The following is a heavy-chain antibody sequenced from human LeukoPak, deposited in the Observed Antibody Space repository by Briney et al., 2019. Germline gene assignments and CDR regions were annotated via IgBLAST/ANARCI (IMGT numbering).Heavy chain of an antibody. CDR1: GLTFNAFG. V-gene: IGHV3-48*01. CDR3: ARFRTWGDKAFDY. CDR2: IGTTSGAI. D-gene: IGHD2-21*02. J-gene: IGHJ4*02. Sequence: GGSLRLSCAASGLTFNAFGMNWVRQAPGKGLEWVSCIGTTSGAIYYADSVKGRFTISRDSAKNSLYLQMNSLRAEDTAVYYCARFRTWGDKAFDYWGQGTLVTVSS.